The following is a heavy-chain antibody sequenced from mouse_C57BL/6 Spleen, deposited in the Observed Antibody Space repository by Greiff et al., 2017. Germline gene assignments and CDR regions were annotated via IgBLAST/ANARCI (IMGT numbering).Heavy chain of an antibody. V-gene: IGHV3-6*01. CDR3: ARGDWDYAMDY. J-gene: IGHJ4*01. Sequence: EVKLMESGPGLVKPSQSLSLTCSVTGYSITSGYYWNWIRQFPGTKLEWMGYISYDGSNNYNPSLKNRISITRDTSKNQFFLKLNSVTTEDTATYYCARGDWDYAMDYWGQGTSVTVSS. D-gene: IGHD4-1*01. CDR1: GYSITSGYY. CDR2: ISYDGSN.